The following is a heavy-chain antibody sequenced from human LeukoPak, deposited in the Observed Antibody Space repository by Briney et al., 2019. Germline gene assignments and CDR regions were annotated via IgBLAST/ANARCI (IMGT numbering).Heavy chain of an antibody. CDR3: ARLRRNSDRSDFFYYYDH. Sequence: GGSLRLSCAASGFTFSDYSMNWVRQAPGKGLEWVASVNTVSSYIYYADSMRGRFTISRDNAKNSLFLQMNSLRAEDTAVHYCARLRRNSDRSDFFYYYDHWGQGTLVTVSS. J-gene: IGHJ4*02. CDR1: GFTFSDYS. V-gene: IGHV3-21*01. CDR2: VNTVSSYI. D-gene: IGHD3-22*01.